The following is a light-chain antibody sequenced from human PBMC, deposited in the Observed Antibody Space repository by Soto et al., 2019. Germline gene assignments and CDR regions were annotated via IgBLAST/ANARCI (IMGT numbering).Light chain of an antibody. CDR2: AAS. Sequence: DIQLTQSPSFLSTSVGDRVTITCRASQGISNYLAWYQQKPGKAPKLLIYAASTLQSGVPSRFSGSGSGAEFTLTISSLQPEDFATYYCEQLNTYPRITFGQGTRLEIK. CDR3: EQLNTYPRIT. V-gene: IGKV1-9*01. CDR1: QGISNY. J-gene: IGKJ5*01.